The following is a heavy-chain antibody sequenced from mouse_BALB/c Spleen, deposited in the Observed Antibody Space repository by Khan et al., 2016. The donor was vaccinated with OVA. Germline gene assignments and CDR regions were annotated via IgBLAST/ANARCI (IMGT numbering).Heavy chain of an antibody. CDR3: SRLRYTETMDY. Sequence: QIQLVQSGPELKKPGETVKISCKASGYTFTNYGMNWVKQAPGKGLKWMGWINTYTGKPIYANDFKGRFAFSLETSASTAYLQINNHKNEDTATYGGSRLRYTETMDYWGQGTSVTVSS. J-gene: IGHJ4*01. D-gene: IGHD1-1*01. V-gene: IGHV9-3-1*01. CDR1: GYTFTNYG. CDR2: INTYTGKP.